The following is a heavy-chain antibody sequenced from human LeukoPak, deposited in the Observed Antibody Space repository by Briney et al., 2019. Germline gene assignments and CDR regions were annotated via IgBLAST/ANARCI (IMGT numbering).Heavy chain of an antibody. CDR1: GITFSSYG. CDR2: ISSTGGTT. J-gene: IGHJ4*02. CDR3: AREMGGYPFDY. Sequence: GGSLRLSCAASGITFSSYGMSWVRQAPGKGLEWVSSISSTGGTTYYADSVKGRFTISRDNAKNSLYLQMNSLRAEDTAVYYCAREMGGYPFDYWGQGTLVTVSS. V-gene: IGHV3-48*03. D-gene: IGHD5-12*01.